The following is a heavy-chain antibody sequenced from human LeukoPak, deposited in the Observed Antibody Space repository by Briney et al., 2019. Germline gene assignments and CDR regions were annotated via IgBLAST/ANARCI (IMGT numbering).Heavy chain of an antibody. V-gene: IGHV4-31*03. CDR1: GGSISSGGDY. CDR2: IYYSGST. J-gene: IGHJ3*02. CDR3: ARYDYGGGYDAFDI. D-gene: IGHD4-23*01. Sequence: PSETLSLTCTVSGGSISSGGDYWSWIRQHPGKGLEWIGYIYYSGSTYYNPSLKSRVTISVDTSKNQFSLKLSSVTAAGTAVYYCARYDYGGGYDAFDIWGQRTMVTVSS.